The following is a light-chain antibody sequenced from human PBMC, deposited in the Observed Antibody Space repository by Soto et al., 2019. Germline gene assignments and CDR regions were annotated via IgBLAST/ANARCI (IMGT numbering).Light chain of an antibody. Sequence: DNQMTHSPSSLYDSDSDRVTITCRASQSIDNYLSWYQQIPGKAPKLLIYAASNLQRGVPSRFSGSGSGTEFTLTISNLQPDDFAVYYCQQCFSLPPTFGQGTKVDI. CDR2: AAS. CDR1: QSIDNY. CDR3: QQCFSLPPT. J-gene: IGKJ1*01. V-gene: IGKV1-39*01.